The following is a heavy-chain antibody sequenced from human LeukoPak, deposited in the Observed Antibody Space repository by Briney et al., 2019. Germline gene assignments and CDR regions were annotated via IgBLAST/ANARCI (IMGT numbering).Heavy chain of an antibody. CDR1: GGTFSSYA. D-gene: IGHD2-15*01. CDR3: ARALGYCSGGSCYSSWFDP. J-gene: IGHJ5*02. CDR2: IIPIFGTA. Sequence: SVKVSCKASGGTFSSYAISWVRQAPGQGLEWMGGIIPIFGTANYAQKFQGRVTITTDESTSTAYMELSSLRSEDTAVCYCARALGYCSGGSCYSSWFDPWGQGTLVTVSS. V-gene: IGHV1-69*05.